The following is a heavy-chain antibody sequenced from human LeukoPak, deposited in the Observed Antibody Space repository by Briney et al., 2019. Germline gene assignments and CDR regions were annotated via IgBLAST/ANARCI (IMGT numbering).Heavy chain of an antibody. D-gene: IGHD5-24*01. CDR3: VRADGRDGYRGLVDY. V-gene: IGHV4-34*01. CDR2: INHSGST. Sequence: PSETLSLTCAVYGGSLSGYIWSWISQLPGKGVEWIGEINHSGSTDYNPSLKSRVTMSVDTSRNQFSLKLNSVTAADAAVYYCVRADGRDGYRGLVDYWGQGTLVTVSA. J-gene: IGHJ4*02. CDR1: GGSLSGYI.